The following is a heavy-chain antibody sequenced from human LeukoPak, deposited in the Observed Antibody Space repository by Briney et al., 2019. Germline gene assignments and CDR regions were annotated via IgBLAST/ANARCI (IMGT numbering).Heavy chain of an antibody. CDR1: GGSISSSSYY. V-gene: IGHV4-39*07. Sequence: SETLSLTCTVSGGSISSSSYYWGWIRQPPGKGLEWIGSIYYSGSTYYNPSLKSRVAISVDTSKNQFSLKLSSVTAADTAVYYCAREVYDYVWGSYPLDWFDPRGQGTLVTVSS. CDR3: AREVYDYVWGSYPLDWFDP. J-gene: IGHJ5*02. CDR2: IYYSGST. D-gene: IGHD3-16*02.